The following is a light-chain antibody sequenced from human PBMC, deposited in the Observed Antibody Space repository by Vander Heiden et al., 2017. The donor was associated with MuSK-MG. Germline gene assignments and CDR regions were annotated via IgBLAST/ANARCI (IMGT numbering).Light chain of an antibody. Sequence: SALTHPASVSGSPGHSITLSCTGTSGDVGGYNFISCCQQHPGKAPKLIFYEGSKRPAGVSDRSAGYKAGKTASLTIAGLQDDDEADYYCTSYTSSHTWVFGGGTKLTVL. CDR2: EGS. J-gene: IGLJ3*02. CDR1: SGDVGGYNF. CDR3: TSYTSSHTWV. V-gene: IGLV2-14*01.